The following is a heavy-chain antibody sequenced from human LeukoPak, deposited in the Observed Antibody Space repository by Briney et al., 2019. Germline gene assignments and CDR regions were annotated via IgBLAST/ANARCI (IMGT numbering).Heavy chain of an antibody. CDR2: ISAYNGNT. CDR1: GYTFTSYG. J-gene: IGHJ3*02. D-gene: IGHD6-13*01. Sequence: ASVKVSCKASGYTFTSYGISWVRQAPGQGLKWMGLISAYNGNTNYAQKLQGRVTITTDTSTSTAYMELRSLRSDDTAVYYCARDLELYSSSWYNAFDIWGQGTMVTVSS. CDR3: ARDLELYSSSWYNAFDI. V-gene: IGHV1-18*01.